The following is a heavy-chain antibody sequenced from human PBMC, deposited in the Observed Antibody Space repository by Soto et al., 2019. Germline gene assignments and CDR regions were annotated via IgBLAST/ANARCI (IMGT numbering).Heavy chain of an antibody. CDR3: AKHSCEIFGVNAGEYYATDA. Sequence: GGSLRLSCVASGFTFENYAMSWVRQAPGKGLEWVSAISGSGGTTYYSDSVKGRFTISRDNSKNTVYLQMNDLRVEDAAEYFCAKHSCEIFGVNAGEYYATDAWGQGTTVTVSS. V-gene: IGHV3-23*01. D-gene: IGHD3-3*01. J-gene: IGHJ6*02. CDR2: ISGSGGTT. CDR1: GFTFENYA.